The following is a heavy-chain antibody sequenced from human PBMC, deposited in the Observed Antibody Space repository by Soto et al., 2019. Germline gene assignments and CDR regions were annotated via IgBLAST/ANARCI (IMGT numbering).Heavy chain of an antibody. V-gene: IGHV3-30*18. Sequence: QVQLVESGGGVVQPGRSLRLSCAASGFTFSSYGMHWVRQAPGKGLEWVAVISYDGSNKYYADSVKGRFTISRDNSKNTLYLQMNSLRAEDTAVYYCAKDRAEYYYGMDVWGQGTTVTVSS. D-gene: IGHD3-10*01. CDR3: AKDRAEYYYGMDV. CDR2: ISYDGSNK. CDR1: GFTFSSYG. J-gene: IGHJ6*02.